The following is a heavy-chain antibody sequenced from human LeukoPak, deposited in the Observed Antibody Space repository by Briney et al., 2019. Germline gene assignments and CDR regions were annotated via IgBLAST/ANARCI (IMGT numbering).Heavy chain of an antibody. D-gene: IGHD6-13*01. CDR1: GGTFSNYA. J-gene: IGHJ3*02. V-gene: IGHV1-69*05. Sequence: SVKVSCKTSGGTFSNYAISWVRQAPGQGLEWVGGIFPILGTSNSAEKFQGRLTVTTDEFTGTVYMELSTLRSEDTAVYYCATDLADATYGFDIWGQGTMVTVSS. CDR2: IFPILGTS. CDR3: ATDLADATYGFDI.